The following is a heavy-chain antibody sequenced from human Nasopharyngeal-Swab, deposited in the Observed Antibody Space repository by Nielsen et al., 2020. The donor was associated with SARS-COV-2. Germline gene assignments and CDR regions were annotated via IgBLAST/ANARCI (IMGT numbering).Heavy chain of an antibody. CDR1: GFTVSSNF. Sequence: GESLKISCAASGFTVSSNFMSWVRQAPGKGLEWVSAIYSGGSTYYADSVKGRFTVSRDNAKNSLYLQLNSLRAEDTAVYYCVRLSIATAGVDYWGQGTLVTVSS. V-gene: IGHV3-53*01. CDR3: VRLSIATAGVDY. J-gene: IGHJ4*02. CDR2: IYSGGST. D-gene: IGHD6-13*01.